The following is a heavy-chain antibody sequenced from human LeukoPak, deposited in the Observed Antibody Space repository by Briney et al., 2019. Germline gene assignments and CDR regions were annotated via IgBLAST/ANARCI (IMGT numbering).Heavy chain of an antibody. CDR1: GGSISSYY. CDR2: IYYSGST. J-gene: IGHJ1*01. Sequence: SQTLSLTCAVSGGSISSYYWSWLRQPPRKGLGWSGYIYYSGSTNYNPSLKSRVTISVDTSKNQFSLKLSSVTAADTAVYYCARDACSSTSCYGYFQHWGQGTLVTVSS. V-gene: IGHV4-59*01. D-gene: IGHD2-2*01. CDR3: ARDACSSTSCYGYFQH.